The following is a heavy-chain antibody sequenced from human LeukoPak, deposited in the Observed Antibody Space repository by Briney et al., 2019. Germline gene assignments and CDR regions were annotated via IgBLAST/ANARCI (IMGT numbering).Heavy chain of an antibody. CDR3: ARGYCSGGRCYDILNYQYGMDV. CDR2: ISVYNGNT. V-gene: IGHV1-18*01. Sequence: GASVKPSCKASGYTFTSYGVSWVRQAPGQGPEWMGWISVYNGNTNYAQRLQGRVTMTTDTSTSTAYMELRSLRSDDTAVYYCARGYCSGGRCYDILNYQYGMDVWGQGTTVAVCS. CDR1: GYTFTSYG. D-gene: IGHD2-15*01. J-gene: IGHJ6*02.